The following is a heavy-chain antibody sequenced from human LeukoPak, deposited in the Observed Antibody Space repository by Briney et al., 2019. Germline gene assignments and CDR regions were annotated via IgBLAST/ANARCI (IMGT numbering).Heavy chain of an antibody. D-gene: IGHD2-2*02. V-gene: IGHV3-74*01. Sequence: QPGGSLRLSCAASGFTFSSYWMHWVRQAPGKGLVWVSRINSDGGSTSYADSVKGRFTISRDNAKNTLYLQMNSLRAEDTAVYYCARDGDIVVVPAAIPGDAFDIWGQGTMVTVSS. CDR2: INSDGGST. CDR3: ARDGDIVVVPAAIPGDAFDI. J-gene: IGHJ3*02. CDR1: GFTFSSYW.